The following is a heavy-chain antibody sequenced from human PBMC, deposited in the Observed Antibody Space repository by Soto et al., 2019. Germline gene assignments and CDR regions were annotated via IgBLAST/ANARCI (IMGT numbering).Heavy chain of an antibody. J-gene: IGHJ3*02. CDR2: IKQDGTEK. CDR3: ARGDTPMITGMDSFDI. D-gene: IGHD5-18*01. Sequence: LRLSCAASGFTFSRYWMNWVRQAPGKGLEWVANIKQDGTEKNYVDSVKGRFTISRDNARNSLYLQMDSLRAEDTAVYFCARGDTPMITGMDSFDIWGQGTMVT. V-gene: IGHV3-7*01. CDR1: GFTFSRYW.